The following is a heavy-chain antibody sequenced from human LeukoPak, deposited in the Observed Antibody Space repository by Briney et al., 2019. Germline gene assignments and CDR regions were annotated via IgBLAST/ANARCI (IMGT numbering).Heavy chain of an antibody. CDR3: ARSVSGSFSWLYYGMDV. D-gene: IGHD1-26*01. J-gene: IGHJ6*02. V-gene: IGHV4-59*01. CDR1: GGSIRSDY. CDR2: IFNSGST. Sequence: SETLSLTCTVSGGSIRSDYWSWIRQPPGKGLEWIGCIFNSGSTKYNPSLKSRFTISIDTSTNRSSLKLSSVTAADTAVYYCARSVSGSFSWLYYGMDVWGQGTTVTVSS.